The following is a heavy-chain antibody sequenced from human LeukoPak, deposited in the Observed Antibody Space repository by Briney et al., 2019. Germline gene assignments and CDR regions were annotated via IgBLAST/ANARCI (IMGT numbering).Heavy chain of an antibody. V-gene: IGHV4-34*01. J-gene: IGHJ4*02. CDR2: INHSGSA. CDR1: GGSISSYY. Sequence: SETLSLTCTVSGGSISSYYWSWIRQPPGKGLEWIGEINHSGSANYNPSLMSRVTISVDTSKNQFSLKLTSVTAADTAVYYCANYDSWGQGTLVTVSS. CDR3: ANYDS.